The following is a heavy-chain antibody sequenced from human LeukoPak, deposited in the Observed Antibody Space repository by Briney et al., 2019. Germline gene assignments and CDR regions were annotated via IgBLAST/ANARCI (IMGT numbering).Heavy chain of an antibody. CDR1: GLTVSGNH. CDR2: VYRGGDS. J-gene: IGHJ5*02. CDR3: ARDVYQIGWCFDP. V-gene: IGHV3-66*01. Sequence: GGSLRLSCAASGLTVSGNHMRWVRQAPGRGRECVAVVYRGGDSYYSDSVKGRFTISTDNTKNTLYLQMNRLGAEATAVYYCARDVYQIGWCFDPWGRGTRVIVSS. D-gene: IGHD6-19*01.